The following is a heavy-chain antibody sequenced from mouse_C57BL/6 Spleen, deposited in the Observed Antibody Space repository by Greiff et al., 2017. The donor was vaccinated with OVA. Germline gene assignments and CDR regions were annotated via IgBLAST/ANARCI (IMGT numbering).Heavy chain of an antibody. CDR3: ARRYGSFDY. J-gene: IGHJ2*01. CDR2: IDPSDSYT. CDR1: GYTFTSYW. V-gene: IGHV1-50*01. Sequence: QVHVKQPGAELVKPGASVKLSCKASGYTFTSYWMQWVKQRPGQGLEWIGEIDPSDSYTNYNQKFKGKATLTVDTSSSTAYMQLSSLTSEDSAVYYCARRYGSFDYWGQGTTLTVSS. D-gene: IGHD2-2*01.